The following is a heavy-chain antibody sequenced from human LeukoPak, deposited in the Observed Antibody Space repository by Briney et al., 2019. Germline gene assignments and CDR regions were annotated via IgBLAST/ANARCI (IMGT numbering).Heavy chain of an antibody. CDR3: ARDYRWLQLDY. CDR1: GFTFSSYA. Sequence: EGSLRLSCAASGFTFSSYAMSWVRQAPGKGLEWVASIKKDGSEKYYVGSVKGRFTISRDNAKNSLYLQMNSLRAEDTAVYYCARDYRWLQLDYWGQGTLVTVSS. CDR2: IKKDGSEK. V-gene: IGHV3-7*01. D-gene: IGHD5-24*01. J-gene: IGHJ4*02.